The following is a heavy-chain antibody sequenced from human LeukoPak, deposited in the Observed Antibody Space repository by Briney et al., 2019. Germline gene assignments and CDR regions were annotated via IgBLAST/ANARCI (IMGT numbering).Heavy chain of an antibody. CDR1: GDTFTTYG. CDR2: ISGYNGNT. CDR3: ASSTSSSWYGSPNWFDP. D-gene: IGHD6-13*01. V-gene: IGHV1-18*04. Sequence: ASVKVSCKASGDTFTTYGITWVRQAPGQGLEWMGWISGYNGNTEYTQKFQGRVAMTRDTSTSTAYMELRSLRSDDTAVYYCASSTSSSWYGSPNWFDPWGQGTLVTVSS. J-gene: IGHJ5*02.